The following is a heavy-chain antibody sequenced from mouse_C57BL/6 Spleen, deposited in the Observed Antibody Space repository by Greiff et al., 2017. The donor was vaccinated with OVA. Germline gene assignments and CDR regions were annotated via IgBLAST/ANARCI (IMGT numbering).Heavy chain of an antibody. CDR1: GYTFTSYG. Sequence: QVQLQQSGAELARPGASVKLSCKASGYTFTSYGISWVKQRTGQGLEWIGEIYPRSGNTYYNEKFKGKATLTADKSSSTAYMELRSLTSEDSAVYFCARAYYGSSYVKCYFDYWGQGTTLTVSS. CDR3: ARAYYGSSYVKCYFDY. J-gene: IGHJ2*01. D-gene: IGHD1-1*01. CDR2: IYPRSGNT. V-gene: IGHV1-81*01.